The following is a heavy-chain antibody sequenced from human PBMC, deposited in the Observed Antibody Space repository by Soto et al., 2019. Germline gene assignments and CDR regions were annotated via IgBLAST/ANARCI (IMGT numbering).Heavy chain of an antibody. D-gene: IGHD3-16*02. J-gene: IGHJ6*03. CDR3: ARDNRLHLGELSLSQTLYYYYMDV. V-gene: IGHV4-59*01. CDR1: GGSISSYY. CDR2: IYYSGST. Sequence: SETLSLTCTVSGGSISSYYWSWIRQPPGKGLEWIGYIYYSGSTNYNPSLKSRVTISVDTSKNQFSLKLSSVTAADTAVYYCARDNRLHLGELSLSQTLYYYYMDVWGKGTTVTVSS.